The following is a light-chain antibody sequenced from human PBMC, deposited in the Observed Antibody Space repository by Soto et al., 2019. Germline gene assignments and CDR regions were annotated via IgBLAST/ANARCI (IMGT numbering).Light chain of an antibody. V-gene: IGKV1-39*01. CDR1: QSIGNS. CDR3: QQGYCTPADT. J-gene: IGKJ2*01. CDR2: AAS. Sequence: DIQMTQSPSSLSASVGDRVTITCRASQSIGNSVTWYQQKPGKAPKLLISAASRLQSGVPSRFIGSGSGTDFTLTITSLQPEDFASYYCQQGYCTPADTFAQGTKLEIK.